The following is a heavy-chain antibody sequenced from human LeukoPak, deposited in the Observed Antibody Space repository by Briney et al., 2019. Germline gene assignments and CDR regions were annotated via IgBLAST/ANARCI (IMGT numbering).Heavy chain of an antibody. CDR1: GFTFSTYA. D-gene: IGHD2-15*01. V-gene: IGHV3-21*01. CDR2: ISSSSSYI. Sequence: PGGSLRLSCAASGFTFSTYAMNWVRQAPGKGLEWVSSISSSSSYIYYADSVKGRFTISRDNAKNSLYLQMNSLRAEDTAVYYCARGWTVAATFDYWGQGTLVTVSS. CDR3: ARGWTVAATFDY. J-gene: IGHJ4*02.